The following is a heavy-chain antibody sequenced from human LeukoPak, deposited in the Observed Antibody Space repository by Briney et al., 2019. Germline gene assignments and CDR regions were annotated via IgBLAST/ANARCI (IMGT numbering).Heavy chain of an antibody. CDR3: ARHDWFDP. CDR2: IYSGGST. Sequence: GGSLRLSCAASGFIVSSDYMSWVRQAPGKGLEWVSTIYSGGSTYYADSVKGRFTIPRDNSKNTVYLQMNSLRAEDTAVYYCARHDWFDPWGQGTVVTVSS. J-gene: IGHJ5*02. CDR1: GFIVSSDY. V-gene: IGHV3-66*04.